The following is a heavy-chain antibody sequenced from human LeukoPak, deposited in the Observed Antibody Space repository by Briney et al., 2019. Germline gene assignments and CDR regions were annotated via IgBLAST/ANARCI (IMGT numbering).Heavy chain of an antibody. V-gene: IGHV1-69*05. Sequence: ASVKVSCKASGGTFSSYAFSWMRQAPGQGLEWMGRIIPIYDPVDYAQRFQGRVTITTDESTNTVYMELSSLRYEDTAVYYCAREPLGCGGDCHFDYWGQRTLVTVSS. J-gene: IGHJ4*02. D-gene: IGHD2-21*02. CDR1: GGTFSSYA. CDR2: IIPIYDPV. CDR3: AREPLGCGGDCHFDY.